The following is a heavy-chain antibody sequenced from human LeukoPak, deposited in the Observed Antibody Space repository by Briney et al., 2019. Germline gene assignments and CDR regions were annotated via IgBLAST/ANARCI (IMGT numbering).Heavy chain of an antibody. CDR1: GDSIISYY. J-gene: IGHJ6*02. Sequence: SETLSLTCTVSGDSIISYYWSWIRHPPGKGLEWIGYVYNSGRTSYNPSLKSRVTISVDTSKNQFSLKLSSVTAADTAVYYCARRDWGYYYGMDVWGQGTTVTVSS. CDR3: ARRDWGYYYGMDV. V-gene: IGHV4-59*01. CDR2: VYNSGRT. D-gene: IGHD3/OR15-3a*01.